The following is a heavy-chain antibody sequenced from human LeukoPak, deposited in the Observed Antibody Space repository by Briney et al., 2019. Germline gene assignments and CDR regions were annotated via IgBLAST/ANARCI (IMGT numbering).Heavy chain of an antibody. J-gene: IGHJ4*02. D-gene: IGHD6-13*01. CDR2: ISFDGGNK. CDR3: ARGRAGIAAAGFDY. CDR1: GFTFSSYW. Sequence: QPGGSLRLSCAASGFTFSSYWMSWVRLAPGKGLDWVAVISFDGGNKFYADSVKGRFSISRDNSKNTLYLQMNSLGLDDTAVYFCARGRAGIAAAGFDYWGQGTLVTVSS. V-gene: IGHV3-30-3*01.